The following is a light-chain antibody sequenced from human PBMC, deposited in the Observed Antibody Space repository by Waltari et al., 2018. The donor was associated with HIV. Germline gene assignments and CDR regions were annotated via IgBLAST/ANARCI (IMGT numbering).Light chain of an antibody. V-gene: IGLV2-23*02. CDR2: EVS. CDR1: SSDVGSYNL. J-gene: IGLJ1*01. CDR3: CSYAGSSYV. Sequence: QSALTQPASVSGSPGQSITISCTGTSSDVGSYNLVTWYQQHPRKAPKLMISEVSKRPSGVSYRFSGSKSGNTASLTISGLQAEDEADYYCCSYAGSSYVFGTGTKVTVL.